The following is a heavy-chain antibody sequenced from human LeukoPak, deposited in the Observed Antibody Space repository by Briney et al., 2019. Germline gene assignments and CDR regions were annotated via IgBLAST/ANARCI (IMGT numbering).Heavy chain of an antibody. D-gene: IGHD3-9*01. CDR2: IYYSGST. J-gene: IGHJ4*02. CDR3: ARVVTGYDILTGYYTGGFDY. V-gene: IGHV4-31*03. Sequence: PSATLSLTCTVSGGSISSGGYYWRWIRQQPGKGLEWIGYIYYSGSTYYNPSLKSRVTRSVDTSKNQFSLKLSSVTAADTAVYYCARVVTGYDILTGYYTGGFDYWGQGTLVTVSS. CDR1: GGSISSGGYY.